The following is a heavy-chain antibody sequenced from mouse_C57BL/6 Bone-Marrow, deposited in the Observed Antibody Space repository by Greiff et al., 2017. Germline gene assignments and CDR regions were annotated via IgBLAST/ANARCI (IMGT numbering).Heavy chain of an antibody. Sequence: QVQLQQSGAELVKPGASVKISCKASGYAFSSYWMIWVKQRPGKGLEWIGQIYPGDGDTNYNGKFKGKATLTADKSSSTAYMQLSSLTSEDSAVYFCARGGVYYGSRHWYFDVWGTGTTVTVSS. CDR3: ARGGVYYGSRHWYFDV. CDR2: IYPGDGDT. V-gene: IGHV1-80*01. D-gene: IGHD1-1*01. CDR1: GYAFSSYW. J-gene: IGHJ1*03.